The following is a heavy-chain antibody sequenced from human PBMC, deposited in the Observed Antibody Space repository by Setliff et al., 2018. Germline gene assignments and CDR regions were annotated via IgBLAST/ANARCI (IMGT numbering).Heavy chain of an antibody. CDR3: ARDARAPWFYYGMDV. CDR2: VYYSGST. V-gene: IGHV4-59*01. D-gene: IGHD3-10*01. CDR1: GGSISTYY. Sequence: SETLSLTCTVSGGSISTYYWSWIRQPPGKGPEWIGYVYYSGSTSYNPSLKSRLTISVDTSKNQFSLKLSSVTAADTAVYYCARDARAPWFYYGMDVWGQGTTVTVS. J-gene: IGHJ6*02.